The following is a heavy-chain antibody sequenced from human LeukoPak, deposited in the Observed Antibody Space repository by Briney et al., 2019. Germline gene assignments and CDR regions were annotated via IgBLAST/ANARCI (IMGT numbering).Heavy chain of an antibody. CDR3: ARDRGDGYNGFDY. D-gene: IGHD5-24*01. V-gene: IGHV4-59*01. CDR2: IYYSGST. Sequence: SETLSPTCTVSGGSISSYYWSWIRQPPGKGLEWIGYIYYSGSTNYNPSLKSRVTISVDTSKNQFSLKLSSVTAADTAVYNCARDRGDGYNGFDYWGQGTLVTVSS. J-gene: IGHJ4*02. CDR1: GGSISSYY.